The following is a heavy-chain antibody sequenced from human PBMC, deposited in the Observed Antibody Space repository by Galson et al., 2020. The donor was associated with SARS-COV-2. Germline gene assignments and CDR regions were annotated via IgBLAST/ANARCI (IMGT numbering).Heavy chain of an antibody. CDR3: VRGAAAYLRTY. V-gene: IGHV3-74*01. J-gene: IGHJ4*02. CDR1: GFTFTNYW. D-gene: IGHD2-2*01. Sequence: GESLKISCVASGFTFTNYWMHWVRQAPGKGPVWVSRINSDGSSISYADSVKGRFTISRDNAKNTVYLQMNSLRDEDTAVYYCVRGAAAYLRTYWGQGTLVTVSS. CDR2: INSDGSSI.